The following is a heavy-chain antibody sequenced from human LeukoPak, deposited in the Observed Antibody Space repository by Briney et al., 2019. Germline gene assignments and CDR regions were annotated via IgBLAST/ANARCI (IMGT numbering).Heavy chain of an antibody. CDR2: ISYDGSNK. D-gene: IGHD3-22*01. CDR3: AKDYDSSNSFDY. Sequence: GGSLRLSCAASGFTFSSYGMHWVRQAPGKGLEWVAVISYDGSNKCYADSVKGRFTISRDNSKNTLYLQMNSLRAEDTAVYYCAKDYDSSNSFDYWGQGTLVTVSS. CDR1: GFTFSSYG. J-gene: IGHJ4*02. V-gene: IGHV3-30*18.